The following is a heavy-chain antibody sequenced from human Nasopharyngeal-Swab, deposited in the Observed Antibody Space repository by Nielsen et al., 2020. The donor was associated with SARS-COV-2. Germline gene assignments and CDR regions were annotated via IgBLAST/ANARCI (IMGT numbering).Heavy chain of an antibody. V-gene: IGHV3-30*18. Sequence: GESLKISCAASGFIFSSYGMHWVRQAPGKGLEWVAVISYDGSNKYYADSVKGRFTISRDNSKNTLYLQMNSLRAEDTAVYYCAKGQGSSSYGMDVWGQGTTVTVSS. J-gene: IGHJ6*02. CDR2: ISYDGSNK. CDR1: GFIFSSYG. CDR3: AKGQGSSSYGMDV. D-gene: IGHD6-6*01.